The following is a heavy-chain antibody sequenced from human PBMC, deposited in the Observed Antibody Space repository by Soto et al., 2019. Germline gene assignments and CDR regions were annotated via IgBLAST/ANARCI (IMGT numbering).Heavy chain of an antibody. J-gene: IGHJ6*02. D-gene: IGHD5-12*01. CDR2: IVVGSGNT. CDR1: GFTFTSSA. V-gene: IGHV1-58*01. CDR3: AAEGLSGYEAPLYSYYGMDV. Sequence: SVKVSCKASGFTFTSSAVQGVRQARGQRLEWIGWIVVGSGNTNYAQKFQERVTITRDMYTSTAYMELSSLRSEYTAVYYCAAEGLSGYEAPLYSYYGMDVRRQGATVTV.